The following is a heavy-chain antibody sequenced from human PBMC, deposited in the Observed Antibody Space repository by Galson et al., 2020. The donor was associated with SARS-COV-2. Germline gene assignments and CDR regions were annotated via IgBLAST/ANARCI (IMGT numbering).Heavy chain of an antibody. CDR1: GFTFDDYT. CDR2: ISWDGGST. Sequence: GESLKISCAASGFTFDDYTMHWVRQAPGKGLEWVSLISWDGGSTYYADSVKGRFTISRDNSKNSLYLQMNSLRTEDTALYYCAKDTAIDRGADYGMDVWGQGTTVTVSS. D-gene: IGHD3-10*01. CDR3: AKDTAIDRGADYGMDV. J-gene: IGHJ6*02. V-gene: IGHV3-43*01.